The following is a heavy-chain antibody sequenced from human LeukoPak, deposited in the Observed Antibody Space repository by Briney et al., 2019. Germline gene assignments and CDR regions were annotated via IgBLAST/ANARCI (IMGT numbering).Heavy chain of an antibody. CDR3: ARGRWSGHTVGYYFDY. CDR1: GYTFTSYA. Sequence: ASVKVSCKASGYTFTSYAVNWVRQAPGQRFEWLGWIDAGNGKTKYSQEFQDRVTITRDTSASTAYMELSRLRSEDMAVYYCARGRWSGHTVGYYFDYWGQGTLVTVSS. CDR2: IDAGNGKT. J-gene: IGHJ4*02. V-gene: IGHV1-3*03. D-gene: IGHD3-3*01.